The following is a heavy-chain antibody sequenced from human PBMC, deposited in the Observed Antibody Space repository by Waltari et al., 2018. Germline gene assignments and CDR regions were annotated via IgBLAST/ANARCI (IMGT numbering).Heavy chain of an antibody. CDR2: INTAGRTT. Sequence: EVQLLESGGNLVQPGGSLRLSCAASGFIFSDYGMAWVRQASGKGWEGVSAINTAGRTTYYADSVGGRFTISRDNSQGTLYLQMNDLRAEDTAIYYCAKAFLAVKPYYFDFWGQGTLVTVSS. V-gene: IGHV3-23*01. CDR3: AKAFLAVKPYYFDF. CDR1: GFIFSDYG. D-gene: IGHD3-22*01. J-gene: IGHJ4*02.